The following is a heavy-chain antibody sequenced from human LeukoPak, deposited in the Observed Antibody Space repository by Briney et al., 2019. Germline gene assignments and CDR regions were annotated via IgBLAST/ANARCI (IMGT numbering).Heavy chain of an antibody. CDR3: ASRRRDGYNSPPDY. CDR2: INHSGST. CDR1: GVTFSGYD. Sequence: KPSETLSLTCAVYGVTFSGYDWSWIRQPPGKGLEWIGEINHSGSTNYNPSLKSRVTISVDTSKNQFSLKLSSVTAADTAVYYCASRRRDGYNSPPDYWGQGTLVTVSS. J-gene: IGHJ4*02. D-gene: IGHD5-24*01. V-gene: IGHV4-34*01.